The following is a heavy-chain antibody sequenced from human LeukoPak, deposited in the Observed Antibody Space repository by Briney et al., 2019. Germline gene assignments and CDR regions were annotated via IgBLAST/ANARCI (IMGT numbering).Heavy chain of an antibody. Sequence: VASVKVSCKASGYTFTSYDINWVRQATGQGLEWMGWMNPNSGNTGYAQKFQGRVTMTRNTSISTAYMELSSLRSEDTAVYYCARDRHYYGSGLDAFDIWGQGTMVTVSS. CDR2: MNPNSGNT. D-gene: IGHD3-10*01. J-gene: IGHJ3*02. CDR1: GYTFTSYD. CDR3: ARDRHYYGSGLDAFDI. V-gene: IGHV1-8*01.